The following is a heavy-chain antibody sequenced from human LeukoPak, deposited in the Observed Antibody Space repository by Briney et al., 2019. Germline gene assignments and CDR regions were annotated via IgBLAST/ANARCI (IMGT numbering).Heavy chain of an antibody. CDR2: ISGSGGST. Sequence: TGGSLRLSCAASGFTFSSYAMSWVRQAPGKGLEWVSAISGSGGSTYYADSVKGRFTISRDNSKNTLYLQMNGLRAEDTAVYYCAKGNIVVVVAAYECDYWGQGTLVTVSS. J-gene: IGHJ4*02. CDR3: AKGNIVVVVAAYECDY. D-gene: IGHD2-15*01. V-gene: IGHV3-23*01. CDR1: GFTFSSYA.